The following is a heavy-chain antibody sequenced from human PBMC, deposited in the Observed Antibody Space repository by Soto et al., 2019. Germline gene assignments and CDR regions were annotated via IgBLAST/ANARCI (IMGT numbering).Heavy chain of an antibody. Sequence: EVQLLQSGGGLVQPGGSLRLSCVGSGFTFSRYAMIWVRQTPGKGLEWVSGIGDRGTTTYYADSVKGRFTISRDNSGNTRVLQMNSLRAEDTAVYYCAKGRLGDYYYYGMDVWGQGTTVTVS. CDR1: GFTFSRYA. V-gene: IGHV3-23*01. CDR2: IGDRGTTT. D-gene: IGHD4-17*01. CDR3: AKGRLGDYYYYGMDV. J-gene: IGHJ6*02.